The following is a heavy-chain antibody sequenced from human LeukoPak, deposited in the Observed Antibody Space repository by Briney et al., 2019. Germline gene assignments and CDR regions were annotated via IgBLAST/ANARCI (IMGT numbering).Heavy chain of an antibody. V-gene: IGHV3-23*01. D-gene: IGHD2-8*02. CDR3: ATYRQVLLPFES. Sequence: GGSLRLSCAASGFTSSSYGLSWVRQAPGKGLEWVSSIFPSGGEIHYADSVRGRFTISRDNSKSTLSLQMNSLRAEDTAIYYCATYRQVLLPFESWGQGTLVTVSS. J-gene: IGHJ4*02. CDR1: GFTSSSYG. CDR2: IFPSGGEI.